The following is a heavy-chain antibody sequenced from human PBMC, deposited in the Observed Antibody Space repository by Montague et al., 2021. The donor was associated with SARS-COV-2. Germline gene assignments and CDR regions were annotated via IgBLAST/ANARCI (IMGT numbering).Heavy chain of an antibody. CDR2: SYYSGST. CDR3: ARGQVTAFAILIVFPAAGALDS. J-gene: IGHJ3*01. D-gene: IGHD2-21*01. V-gene: IGHV4-31*03. CDR1: RGSISSGGNY. Sequence: TLSLTCTVSRGSISSGGNYWSWIRQHPVKGLEWIGYSYYSGSTYYNPSLKSRVSISVDTSKNQFSLKLSSVTAADTAVYYCARGQVTAFAILIVFPAAGALDSWGRGTTVTVSS.